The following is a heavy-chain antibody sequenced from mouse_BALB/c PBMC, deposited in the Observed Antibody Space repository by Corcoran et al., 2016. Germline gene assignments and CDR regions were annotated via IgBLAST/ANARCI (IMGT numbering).Heavy chain of an antibody. V-gene: IGHV9-1*02. CDR3: ASGYYFDY. J-gene: IGHJ2*01. CDR1: GYTFTNYG. Sequence: QIQLVQSGPELKKPGETVKISCKASGYTFTNYGMNWVKQAPGKGLKWMGWINTYNGEPTYADDFKGRFAFSLETSASTAYLQINNLKNEDMATYFCASGYYFDYWGQGTTLTVSS. CDR2: INTYNGEP.